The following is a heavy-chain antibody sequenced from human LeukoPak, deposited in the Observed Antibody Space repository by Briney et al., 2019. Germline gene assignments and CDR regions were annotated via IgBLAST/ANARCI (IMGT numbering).Heavy chain of an antibody. CDR2: ISSSSSYI. Sequence: GGSLRLSCAASGFTFSSYSMNWVRQAPGKGLEWVSSISSSSSYIYYADSVKGRFTISRDNAKTSLYLQMNSLRAEDTAVYYCAGLEFANWFDPWGQGTLVTVSS. V-gene: IGHV3-21*01. D-gene: IGHD3-3*01. J-gene: IGHJ5*02. CDR1: GFTFSSYS. CDR3: AGLEFANWFDP.